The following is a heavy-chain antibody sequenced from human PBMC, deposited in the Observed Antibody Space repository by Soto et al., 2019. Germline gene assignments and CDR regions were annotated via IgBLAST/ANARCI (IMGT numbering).Heavy chain of an antibody. CDR1: GFTVSSNY. Sequence: PGGSLRLSCAASGFTVSSNYMSWVRQAPGKGLEWVSVIYSGGSTYYADSVKGRFTISRDNSKNTLYLQMNSLRAEDTAVYYCARGMGSSWYQAHLFDYWGQGTLVTVSS. CDR2: IYSGGST. J-gene: IGHJ4*02. CDR3: ARGMGSSWYQAHLFDY. D-gene: IGHD6-13*01. V-gene: IGHV3-53*01.